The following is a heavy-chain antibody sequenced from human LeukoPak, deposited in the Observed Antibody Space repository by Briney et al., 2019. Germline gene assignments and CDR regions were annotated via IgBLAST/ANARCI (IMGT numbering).Heavy chain of an antibody. CDR1: GYTFTGYY. V-gene: IGHV1-2*02. J-gene: IGHJ4*02. Sequence: ASVKVSCKASGYTFTGYYMHWVRQAPGQGLEWMGWINPNSGGTNYAQKFQGRVTMTRDTSISTAHMELSRLRSDDTAVYYCARDSTSSGYSYGYWLYWGQGTLVTVSS. CDR3: ARDSTSSGYSYGYWLY. D-gene: IGHD5-18*01. CDR2: INPNSGGT.